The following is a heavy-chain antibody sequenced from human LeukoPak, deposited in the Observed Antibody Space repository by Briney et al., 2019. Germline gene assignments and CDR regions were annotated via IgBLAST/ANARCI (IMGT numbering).Heavy chain of an antibody. V-gene: IGHV3-23*01. J-gene: IGHJ4*02. CDR1: GFTFSSYA. Sequence: GGSLRLSCAASGFTFSSYAMSWVRQAPGKGLEWVSAISGSGGSTYYADSVKGRFTISRDNSKNTLYLQMNSLRAEDTAVYYCARDYDYGDYYFDYWGQGTLVTVSS. D-gene: IGHD4-17*01. CDR2: ISGSGGST. CDR3: ARDYDYGDYYFDY.